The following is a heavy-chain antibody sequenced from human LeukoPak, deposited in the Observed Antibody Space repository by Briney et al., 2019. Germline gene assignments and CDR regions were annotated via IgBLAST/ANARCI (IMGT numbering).Heavy chain of an antibody. J-gene: IGHJ4*02. V-gene: IGHV4-39*01. D-gene: IGHD1-26*01. CDR3: AMGSRGSYYGY. CDR2: IYYSGST. CDR1: GGSISSSSYY. Sequence: SETLSLTCTVSGGSISSSSYYWGWIRQPPGKGLEWIGSIYYSGSTYYNPSLKSRVTISVDTSKNQFSLKLSSVTAADTAVCYCAMGSRGSYYGYWGQGTLVTVSS.